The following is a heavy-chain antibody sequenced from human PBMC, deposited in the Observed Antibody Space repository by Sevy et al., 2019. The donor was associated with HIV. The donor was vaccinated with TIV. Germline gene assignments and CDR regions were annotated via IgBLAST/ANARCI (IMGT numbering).Heavy chain of an antibody. V-gene: IGHV3-49*03. Sequence: GGSLRLSCTASGFTFGDYAMSWFRQAPGKGLEWVGFIRSKAYGGTTEYAASVQGRFTISRDDSKSIAYLQMNSLKTEDPAVYYCTGDTTGYSSGWRPGAFDIWGQGTMVTVSS. CDR3: TGDTTGYSSGWRPGAFDI. D-gene: IGHD6-19*01. CDR1: GFTFGDYA. CDR2: IRSKAYGGTT. J-gene: IGHJ3*02.